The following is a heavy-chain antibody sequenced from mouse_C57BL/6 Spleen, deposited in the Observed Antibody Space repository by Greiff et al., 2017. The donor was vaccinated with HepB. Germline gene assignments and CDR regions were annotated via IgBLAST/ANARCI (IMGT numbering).Heavy chain of an antibody. CDR1: GFTFTVYY. CDR2: IRNKANGYTT. Sequence: DVKLVESGGGLVQPGGPLSLSCAASGFTFTVYYMSWVRQPPGKSLVWLGFIRNKANGYTTEYSASVKGRFTISRDNSQSILYLQMNALRAEDRATYYCARYRVGYFDYWGQGTTLTVSS. D-gene: IGHD1-1*02. V-gene: IGHV7-3*01. CDR3: ARYRVGYFDY. J-gene: IGHJ2*01.